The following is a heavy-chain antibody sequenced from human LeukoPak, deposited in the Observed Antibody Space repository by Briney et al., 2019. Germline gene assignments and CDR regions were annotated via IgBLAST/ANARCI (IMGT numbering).Heavy chain of an antibody. J-gene: IGHJ4*02. Sequence: PGGSLRLSCSASGFTFSNYNMNWVRPAPGKGLEWVSSISSSSSYIYYADSVKGRFTISRDNAKNSLYLQMNSLRAEDTAVYYCAREYDSSGYVDYWGQGTLVTVSS. CDR2: ISSSSSYI. CDR1: GFTFSNYN. D-gene: IGHD3-22*01. V-gene: IGHV3-21*01. CDR3: AREYDSSGYVDY.